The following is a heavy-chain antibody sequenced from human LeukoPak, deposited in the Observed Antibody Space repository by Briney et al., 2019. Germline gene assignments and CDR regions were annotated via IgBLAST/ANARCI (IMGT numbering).Heavy chain of an antibody. Sequence: GTSVKVSCEASGYIFTSYDINWVRQATGQGLEWMGWMNPNSGNTGYAQKFQGRVTMTRNTSISTAYMELSSLRSEDTAVYYCARVPGSSGWYEDYWGQGTLVTVSS. CDR1: GYIFTSYD. CDR2: MNPNSGNT. D-gene: IGHD6-19*01. J-gene: IGHJ4*02. V-gene: IGHV1-8*01. CDR3: ARVPGSSGWYEDY.